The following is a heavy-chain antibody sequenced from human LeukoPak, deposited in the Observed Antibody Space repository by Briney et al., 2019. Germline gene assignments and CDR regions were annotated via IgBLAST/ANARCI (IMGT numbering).Heavy chain of an antibody. J-gene: IGHJ4*02. CDR2: ISYTGTHI. V-gene: IGHV3-21*04. CDR1: AFSLNAYN. CDR3: VRDRGTYRPIDY. D-gene: IGHD1-26*01. Sequence: PGGSLRLSCAASAFSLNAYNMNWVRQAPGKGLEWVSTISYTGTHIYYADSVKGRFTISRDNAQNSLYLQMNSLRAEDTAIYYCVRDRGTYRPIDYWGQGTLVTVSS.